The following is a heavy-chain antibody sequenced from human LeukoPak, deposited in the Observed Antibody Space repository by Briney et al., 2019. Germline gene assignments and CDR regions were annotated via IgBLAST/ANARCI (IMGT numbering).Heavy chain of an antibody. CDR1: GYTFTSYG. D-gene: IGHD6-13*01. CDR2: ISAYNGNT. CDR3: ASQIAAAGLRSYYGMDV. Sequence: ASVKVSCTASGYTFTSYGISWVRQAPGQGLEWMGWISAYNGNTNYAQKLQGRVTMTTDTSTSTAYMELRSLRSDDTAVYYCASQIAAAGLRSYYGMDVWGQGTTVTVSS. V-gene: IGHV1-18*01. J-gene: IGHJ6*02.